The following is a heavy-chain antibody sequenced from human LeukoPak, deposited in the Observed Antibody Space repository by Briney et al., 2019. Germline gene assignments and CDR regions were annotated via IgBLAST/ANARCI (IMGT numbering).Heavy chain of an antibody. CDR2: IYTSGST. Sequence: TASETLSLTCTVSGGSISSGSYYWSWIRQPAGKGLEWIGRIYTSGSTNCNPSLKSRVTISVDTSRNQFSLKLSSVTAADTAVYYCARDSPLYYDFWSGYYDYWGQGTLVTVSS. J-gene: IGHJ4*02. V-gene: IGHV4-61*02. CDR3: ARDSPLYYDFWSGYYDY. D-gene: IGHD3-3*01. CDR1: GGSISSGSYY.